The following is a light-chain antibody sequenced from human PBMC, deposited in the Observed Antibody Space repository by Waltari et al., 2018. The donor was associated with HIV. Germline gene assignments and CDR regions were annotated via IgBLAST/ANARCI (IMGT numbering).Light chain of an antibody. Sequence: QSALTQPPSASGSPGHSVTISCTGTSSHVGAYNYVSWYQQHPGKAPNRIIYEVTKRPSGVPDRFSASKSGNTASLTVSGLQTDDEADYYCSSYAGSNTLIFGGGTNLIVL. CDR3: SSYAGSNTLI. CDR2: EVT. CDR1: SSHVGAYNY. V-gene: IGLV2-8*01. J-gene: IGLJ2*01.